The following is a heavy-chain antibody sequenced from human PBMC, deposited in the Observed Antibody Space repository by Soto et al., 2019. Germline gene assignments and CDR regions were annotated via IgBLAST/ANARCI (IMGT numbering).Heavy chain of an antibody. V-gene: IGHV1-69*08. Sequence: QVQLVQSVAEVKKPGSSVKVSCKASGGTLSSYTCSWVRQAPAQGLEWMGRVIPNLGVTNYAKKFQGRYTIVVDTSTITAYMELNSLRYEDTALYYCARDKGYCSDNSCPDFDYWGQGTLVTVSS. D-gene: IGHD2-15*01. CDR1: GGTLSSYT. CDR2: VIPNLGVT. CDR3: ARDKGYCSDNSCPDFDY. J-gene: IGHJ4*02.